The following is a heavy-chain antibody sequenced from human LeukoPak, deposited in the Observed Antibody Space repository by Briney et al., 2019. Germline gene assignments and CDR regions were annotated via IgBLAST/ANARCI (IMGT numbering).Heavy chain of an antibody. J-gene: IGHJ4*02. CDR2: IDEDGGEK. V-gene: IGHV3-7*01. CDR3: APELSDDVES. D-gene: IGHD5-24*01. CDR1: GITFRRHW. Sequence: PGGSLRLSCAASGITFRRHWMSWVRQAPGKGLEWVANIDEDGGEKNYVDSVKGRFTISRDNAKNSWYLQMNSLRTEDTAMYYCAPELSDDVESWGQGILVTVSS.